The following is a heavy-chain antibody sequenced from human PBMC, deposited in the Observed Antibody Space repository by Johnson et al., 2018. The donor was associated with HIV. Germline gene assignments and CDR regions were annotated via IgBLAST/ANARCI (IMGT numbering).Heavy chain of an antibody. CDR2: IWYDGSNK. CDR3: AKEQLLRAFDI. V-gene: IGHV3-33*06. Sequence: QVQLVESGGGVVQPGRSLRLSCAASGFTFSSYGMHWVRQAPGKGLEWVAVIWYDGSNKYYADSVKGRFTISRDNSKNTLYLQMNSLGAEDTAVYYCAKEQLLRAFDIWGQGTMVTVSS. D-gene: IGHD2-15*01. CDR1: GFTFSSYG. J-gene: IGHJ3*02.